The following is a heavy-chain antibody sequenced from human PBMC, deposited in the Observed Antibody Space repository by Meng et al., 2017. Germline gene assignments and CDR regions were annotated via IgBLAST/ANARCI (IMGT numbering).Heavy chain of an antibody. Sequence: QAQLGKSGSEFGKPRDPVKVSCKASGYHLTSYAINGPRQDPGQGLQWMGWIDTKTGNPTYVPGFTGRLVFSLDTSVSTAYLQISGLKADDTAVYYCTRDGYSDCSRTSCFDSWGQGTLVTVSS. CDR1: GYHLTSYA. D-gene: IGHD2-2*01. J-gene: IGHJ4*02. V-gene: IGHV7-4-1*02. CDR3: TRDGYSDCSRTSCFDS. CDR2: IDTKTGNP.